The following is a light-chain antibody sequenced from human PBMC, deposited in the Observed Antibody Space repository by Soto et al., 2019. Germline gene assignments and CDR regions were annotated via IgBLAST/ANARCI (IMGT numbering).Light chain of an antibody. CDR2: RNI. J-gene: IGLJ1*01. V-gene: IGLV1-47*01. CDR3: SGWDDSLRGYI. Sequence: QSVLTQPPSASGTPGQGITISCSGSSSVYWYQQLPGTAPKLLIYRNIQRPSGVPDRFSGSKSGSTASLVISGLRSEDEADSFCSGWDDSLRGYIFGPGTKLTVL. CDR1: SS.